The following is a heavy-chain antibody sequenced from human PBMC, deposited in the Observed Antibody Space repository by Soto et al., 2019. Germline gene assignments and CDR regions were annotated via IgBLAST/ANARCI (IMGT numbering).Heavy chain of an antibody. Sequence: GGSLRLSCAASGFTFSSYAMSWVRQAPGKGLDWVSSISDSGRSTYYADSVKGRFTISRDDSKNTLYLQMNSLRAEDTAVYYCAKANSGSYSWLDPWAQGTLVTVSS. CDR2: ISDSGRST. J-gene: IGHJ5*02. D-gene: IGHD1-26*01. CDR1: GFTFSSYA. CDR3: AKANSGSYSWLDP. V-gene: IGHV3-23*01.